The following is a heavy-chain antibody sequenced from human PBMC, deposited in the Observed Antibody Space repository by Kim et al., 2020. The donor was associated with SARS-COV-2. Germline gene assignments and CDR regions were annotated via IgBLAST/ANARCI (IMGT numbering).Heavy chain of an antibody. CDR2: IYSGGTT. CDR1: GFNVSSNY. D-gene: IGHD2-2*01. V-gene: IGHV3-53*01. J-gene: IGHJ3*02. Sequence: GGSLRLSCVASGFNVSSNYMSWVRQAPGKGLEWVSIIYSGGTTYYADSVKGRFTISRDKSKNTLNLQMSSLRAEDTAVYYCARSTLTAARWAAAFDIWGQGTMVTVSS. CDR3: ARSTLTAARWAAAFDI.